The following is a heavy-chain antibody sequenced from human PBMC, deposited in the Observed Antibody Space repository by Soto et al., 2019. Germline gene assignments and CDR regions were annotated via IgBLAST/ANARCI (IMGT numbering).Heavy chain of an antibody. CDR1: GFTVSSNY. V-gene: IGHV3-53*01. Sequence: GPLRLSCAASGFTVSSNYMSWVRQAPGKGLEWVSVIYSGGSTYYADSVKGRFTISRDNSKNTLYLQMNSLRAEDTAVYYCAAQLYDSSGYPFDYWGQGTLVTVSS. CDR3: AAQLYDSSGYPFDY. CDR2: IYSGGST. J-gene: IGHJ4*02. D-gene: IGHD3-22*01.